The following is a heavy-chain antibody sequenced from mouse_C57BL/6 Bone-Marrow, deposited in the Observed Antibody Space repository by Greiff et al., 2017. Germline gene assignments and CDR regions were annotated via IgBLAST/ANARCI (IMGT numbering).Heavy chain of an antibody. Sequence: EVNVVESGGDLVKPGGSLKLSCAASGFTFSSYGMSWVRQTPDKRLEWVATISSGGSYTYYPDSVKGRFTISRDNAKNTLYLQMSSLKSEDTAMYYCARQGGVTTFAYWGQGTLVTVSA. CDR2: ISSGGSYT. J-gene: IGHJ3*01. CDR1: GFTFSSYG. D-gene: IGHD2-2*01. V-gene: IGHV5-6*01. CDR3: ARQGGVTTFAY.